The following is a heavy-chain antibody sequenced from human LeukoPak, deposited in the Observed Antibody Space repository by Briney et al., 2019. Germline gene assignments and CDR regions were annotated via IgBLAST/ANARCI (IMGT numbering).Heavy chain of an antibody. CDR1: GYTFTSYG. CDR3: ARVAHALVAAAGTTFDY. Sequence: ASVKVSCKASGYTFTSYGISWVRQAPGQGLEWMGWISAYNGNTNYAQKLQGRVTMTTDTSTSTAYMELRSLRSDDTAVYYCARVAHALVAAAGTTFDYWGQGTLVTVSS. CDR2: ISAYNGNT. D-gene: IGHD6-13*01. J-gene: IGHJ4*02. V-gene: IGHV1-18*01.